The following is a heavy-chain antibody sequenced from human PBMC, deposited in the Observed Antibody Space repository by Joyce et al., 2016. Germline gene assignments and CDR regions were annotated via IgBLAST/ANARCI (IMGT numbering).Heavy chain of an antibody. V-gene: IGHV4-38-2*01. Sequence: QVQLQESGPGLVKPSETLSLTCAVSGYSVSSNYFWGWIRQPPGKGLEWIGSINHRGDTYYNPSRTGRVTISVDTSKNQFSLELRSVTAADTAVYYCARNRGYSTLDYWGQGTLVTVSS. D-gene: IGHD5-18*01. J-gene: IGHJ4*02. CDR3: ARNRGYSTLDY. CDR2: INHRGDT. CDR1: GYSVSSNYF.